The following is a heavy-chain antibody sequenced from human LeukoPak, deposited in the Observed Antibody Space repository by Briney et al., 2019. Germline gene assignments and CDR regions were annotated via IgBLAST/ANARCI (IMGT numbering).Heavy chain of an antibody. V-gene: IGHV3-7*01. Sequence: PGGSLRLSCAASGFAFSSYWMSWVRQAPGKGLEWVANIKQDGSEKCYVDSVKGRFTISRDNAKNSLYLQMSSLRAEDTAVYYCARESRRRRLITMVRGSDYYYYYMDVWGKGTTVTISS. CDR3: ARESRRRRLITMVRGSDYYYYYMDV. D-gene: IGHD3-10*01. J-gene: IGHJ6*03. CDR2: IKQDGSEK. CDR1: GFAFSSYW.